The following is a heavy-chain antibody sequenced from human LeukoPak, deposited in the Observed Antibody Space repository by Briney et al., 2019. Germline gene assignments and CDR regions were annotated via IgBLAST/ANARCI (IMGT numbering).Heavy chain of an antibody. V-gene: IGHV3-30*02. Sequence: GGSLRLSCAASGFTFSSYAMSWVRQAPGKGLEWVAFIRYDGSNKYYADSVKGRFTISRDNSKNTLYLQMNSLRDEDTAVYYCTTEDMVRGADYWGQGTLVTVSS. D-gene: IGHD3-10*01. CDR2: IRYDGSNK. CDR1: GFTFSSYA. J-gene: IGHJ4*02. CDR3: TTEDMVRGADY.